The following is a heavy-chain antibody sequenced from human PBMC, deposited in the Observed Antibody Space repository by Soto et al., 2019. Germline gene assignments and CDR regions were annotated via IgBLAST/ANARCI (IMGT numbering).Heavy chain of an antibody. D-gene: IGHD6-6*01. Sequence: ASVKVSCKASGYTFTGYYMHWVRQAPGQGLEWMGWINPNSGGTNYARKFQGRVTMTRDTSISTAYMELSRLRSDDTAVYYCARAGSSTRAPFDYWGQGTLVTVSS. J-gene: IGHJ4*02. CDR2: INPNSGGT. CDR3: ARAGSSTRAPFDY. V-gene: IGHV1-2*02. CDR1: GYTFTGYY.